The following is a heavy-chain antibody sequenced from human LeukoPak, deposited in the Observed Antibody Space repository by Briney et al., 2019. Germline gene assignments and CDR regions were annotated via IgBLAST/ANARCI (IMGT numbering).Heavy chain of an antibody. CDR3: VVGYCSGGSCGGKADFDY. Sequence: GGSLRLSCAASGFTFSSYGMHWVRQAPGKGLEWVAFIRYDGSNKCYADSVKGRFTISRDNSKNTLYLQMNSLRAEDAAVYYCVVGYCSGGSCGGKADFDYWGQGTLVTVSS. CDR1: GFTFSSYG. V-gene: IGHV3-30*02. J-gene: IGHJ4*02. CDR2: IRYDGSNK. D-gene: IGHD2-15*01.